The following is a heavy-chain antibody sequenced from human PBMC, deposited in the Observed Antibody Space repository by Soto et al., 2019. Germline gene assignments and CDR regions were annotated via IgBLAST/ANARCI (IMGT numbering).Heavy chain of an antibody. D-gene: IGHD6-13*01. CDR1: GGTFSSYT. CDR2: IIPILGIA. J-gene: IGHJ4*02. Sequence: QVQLVQSGAEVKKPGSSVKVSCKASGGTFSSYTISWVRHAPGQGLEWRGGIIPILGIANYAQKFQGRVTITADKSTSQAYMELSNLRAEDTAVYYCASRGAAAAGLDYWGQGTLVTVSS. CDR3: ASRGAAAAGLDY. V-gene: IGHV1-69*02.